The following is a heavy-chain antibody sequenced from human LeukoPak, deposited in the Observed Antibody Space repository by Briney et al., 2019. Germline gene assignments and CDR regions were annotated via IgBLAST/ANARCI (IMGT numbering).Heavy chain of an antibody. Sequence: GGSLRLSCAASGFTFSNYVMSWVRQAPGKGLEWVSGISGSGENSYYADSVKGRFTISRDNSKNTLYLQMNSLRAEDTAVYYCAKFSSSDYWGQGTLVTVSS. V-gene: IGHV3-23*01. CDR2: ISGSGENS. J-gene: IGHJ4*02. D-gene: IGHD2-15*01. CDR1: GFTFSNYV. CDR3: AKFSSSDY.